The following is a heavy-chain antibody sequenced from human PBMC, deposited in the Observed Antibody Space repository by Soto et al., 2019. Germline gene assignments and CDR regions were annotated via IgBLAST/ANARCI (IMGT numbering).Heavy chain of an antibody. CDR3: ATKGRSTFY. CDR1: GVSISSHDW. D-gene: IGHD6-13*01. Sequence: QVQLQESGPGLVKPSGTLSLTCAVSGVSISSHDWWTWVRQPPGKGLEWIGESHQSGDTNYNSSLERRVTISVEKSKNQFSLKLSSVTVADTAVYYCATKGRSTFYWGQGTLVTVSS. CDR2: SHQSGDT. V-gene: IGHV4-4*02. J-gene: IGHJ4*02.